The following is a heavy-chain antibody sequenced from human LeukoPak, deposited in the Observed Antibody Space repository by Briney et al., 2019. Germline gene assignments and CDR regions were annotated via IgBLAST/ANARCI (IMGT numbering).Heavy chain of an antibody. V-gene: IGHV1-2*02. CDR2: INSNSGGS. CDR1: GYTFTDYY. J-gene: IGHJ5*02. CDR3: ARAGGRSWFDP. Sequence: ASVKVSCKASGYTFTDYYIHWVRQAPGQGLEWMGWINSNSGGSNYAQKFQGRVTMTTDTSMSTAYMELSRLTSDDTAVYYCARAGGRSWFDPWGQGTLVTVSS.